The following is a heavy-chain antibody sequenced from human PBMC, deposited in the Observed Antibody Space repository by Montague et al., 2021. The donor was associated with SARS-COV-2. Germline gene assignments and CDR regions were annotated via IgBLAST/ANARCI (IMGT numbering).Heavy chain of an antibody. D-gene: IGHD1-14*01. J-gene: IGHJ3*02. CDR2: FYRVKRT. CDR1: GAWNAGAD. V-gene: IGHV4-61*01. Sequence: SETLSLTCSRLGAWNAGADRKSTRLNPRQQKKSNGDFYRVKRTDYNPSLKSRATSSRDTSKNQFSLKVRSVTAADTAVYYCARETRTADAFDIWGQGTMVTVSS. CDR3: ARETRTADAFDI.